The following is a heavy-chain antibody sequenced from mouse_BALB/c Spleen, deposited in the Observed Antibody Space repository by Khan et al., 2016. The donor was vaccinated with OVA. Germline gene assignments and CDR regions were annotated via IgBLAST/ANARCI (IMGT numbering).Heavy chain of an antibody. D-gene: IGHD2-2*01. Sequence: EVQLLQSGPELMKPGASVKISCKASGYTFTNYYIHWLMQSHGKSLEWIGWIDPFSDDTTYDQKFKDKATLTVDTSSSTAYMQLTNLTSEDTAVYYCTRHGYVAPFAYWGQGTLVTVSA. J-gene: IGHJ3*01. CDR3: TRHGYVAPFAY. V-gene: IGHV1S29*02. CDR1: GYTFTNYY. CDR2: IDPFSDDT.